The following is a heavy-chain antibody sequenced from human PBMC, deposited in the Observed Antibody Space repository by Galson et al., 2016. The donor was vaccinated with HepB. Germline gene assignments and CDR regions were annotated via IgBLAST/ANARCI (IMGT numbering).Heavy chain of an antibody. CDR2: IWSDGGLK. Sequence: SLRLSCAASGFSFSYYGMHWVRQAPGKGLEWMAVIWSDGGLKYYADSVKGRFTISRDNSKNMVYLEMNSLIVEDTAVYFCARWGVMANLLGAMDVWGQGTTVTVSS. V-gene: IGHV3-33*01. J-gene: IGHJ6*02. D-gene: IGHD5-24*01. CDR1: GFSFSYYG. CDR3: ARWGVMANLLGAMDV.